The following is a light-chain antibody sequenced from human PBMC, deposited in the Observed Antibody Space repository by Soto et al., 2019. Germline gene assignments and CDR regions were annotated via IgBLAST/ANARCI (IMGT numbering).Light chain of an antibody. CDR3: QQYTTYSYS. CDR1: QSISSY. V-gene: IGKV1-39*01. Sequence: DIQMTQSPSSLSSSVGDRVTITCRASQSISSYLNWYQQKPGKAPKVLIYAASSLQSGVPSRFSGIGSGTDFTLTISSLQPDDFATYYCQQYTTYSYSFGQGTKVDIK. CDR2: AAS. J-gene: IGKJ2*03.